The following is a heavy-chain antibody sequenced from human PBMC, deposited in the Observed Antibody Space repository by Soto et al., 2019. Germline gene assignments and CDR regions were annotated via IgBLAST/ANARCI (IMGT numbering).Heavy chain of an antibody. Sequence: PGGSLRLSCAASGFTFSSYAMHWVRQAPGKGLEWVAVISYDGSNKYYADSVKGRFTISRDNSKNTLYLQMNSLRAEDTAVYYCARGFGVVTPFYYYGMDVWGQGTTVTVS. V-gene: IGHV3-30-3*01. CDR2: ISYDGSNK. D-gene: IGHD3-3*01. CDR1: GFTFSSYA. J-gene: IGHJ6*02. CDR3: ARGFGVVTPFYYYGMDV.